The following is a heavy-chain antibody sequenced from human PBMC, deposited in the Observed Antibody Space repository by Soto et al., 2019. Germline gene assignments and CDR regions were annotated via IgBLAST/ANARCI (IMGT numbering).Heavy chain of an antibody. Sequence: SVKVSCKASGGTFSSYAISWVLQAPGEGLEWMGGIIPIFGTANYAQKFQGRVTITADESTSTAYMELSSLRSEDTAVYYCARDEGIAVAATGENWFDPWGQGTLVTVSS. CDR3: ARDEGIAVAATGENWFDP. V-gene: IGHV1-69*13. CDR1: GGTFSSYA. D-gene: IGHD6-19*01. CDR2: IIPIFGTA. J-gene: IGHJ5*02.